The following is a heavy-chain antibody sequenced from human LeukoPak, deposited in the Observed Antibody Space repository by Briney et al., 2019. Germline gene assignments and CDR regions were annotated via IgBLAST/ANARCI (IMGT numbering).Heavy chain of an antibody. Sequence: GGSLRLSCAASGFTFSGYAMSWVRQAPGKGLEWVAVISYDGSNKYYAASVKGRFTISRDNSKNTLYLQMNTLRAEDTAVYYCAKDVSWNWFDPWGQGTLVTVSS. CDR1: GFTFSGYA. V-gene: IGHV3-30*18. CDR3: AKDVSWNWFDP. CDR2: ISYDGSNK. J-gene: IGHJ5*02.